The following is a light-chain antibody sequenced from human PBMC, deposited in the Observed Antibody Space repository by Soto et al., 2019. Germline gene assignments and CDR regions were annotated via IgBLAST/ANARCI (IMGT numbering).Light chain of an antibody. Sequence: DIVMTQSPDSLAVSLGERATIRCESSQSILSTFNNKNQIAWYQQKPGQPPKLLIYWASTREFGVPDRFSGSGSGTDFTLTVSSLQADDVATYFCQHYYTSPVTFGQGTRLAIK. CDR1: QSILSTFNNKNQ. J-gene: IGKJ5*01. CDR3: QHYYTSPVT. CDR2: WAS. V-gene: IGKV4-1*01.